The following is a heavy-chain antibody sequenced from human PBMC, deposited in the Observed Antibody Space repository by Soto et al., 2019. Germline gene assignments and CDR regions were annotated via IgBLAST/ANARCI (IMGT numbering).Heavy chain of an antibody. CDR1: RYTFTSYD. CDR2: IKTDSGDT. V-gene: IGHV1-2*02. CDR3: ARRSSTYLNEIIYDP. Sequence: ASVKVSCKASRYTFTSYDIFWVRQSPGQGLEWMGWIKTDSGDTHYAQNFQGRVTMTRDTSISTAYMELNNLLSDDTAVYHCARRSSTYLNEIIYDPWGQGTLVTVSS. D-gene: IGHD2-2*01. J-gene: IGHJ5*02.